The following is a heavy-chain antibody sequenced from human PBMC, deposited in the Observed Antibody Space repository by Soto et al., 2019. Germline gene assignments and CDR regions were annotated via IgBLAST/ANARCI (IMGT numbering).Heavy chain of an antibody. CDR2: MNPNSGNT. CDR1: VYTFTSYD. CDR3: ARGPVVVVPAVRKQFKGAFDI. D-gene: IGHD2-2*01. J-gene: IGHJ3*02. Sequence: GASVKVSCKASVYTFTSYDINWVRQATGQGLEWMGWMNPNSGNTGYAQKFQGRVTMTRNTSISTAYMELSSLRSEDTAVYYCARGPVVVVPAVRKQFKGAFDIWGQGTMVTVSS. V-gene: IGHV1-8*01.